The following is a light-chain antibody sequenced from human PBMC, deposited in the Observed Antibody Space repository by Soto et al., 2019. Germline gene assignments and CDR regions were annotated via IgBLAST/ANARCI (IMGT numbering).Light chain of an antibody. V-gene: IGLV4-69*01. CDR1: SGHSSYA. CDR2: VNSDGSH. J-gene: IGLJ3*02. Sequence: QLVLTQSPSASASLGASVKLTCTLSSGHSSYAIAWHQQQPEKGPRYLMKVNSDGSHSKGDGIPDRFSGSSSGAERYLTISSLQSGDEADYYCQTWGTGPWVFGGGTQLTVL. CDR3: QTWGTGPWV.